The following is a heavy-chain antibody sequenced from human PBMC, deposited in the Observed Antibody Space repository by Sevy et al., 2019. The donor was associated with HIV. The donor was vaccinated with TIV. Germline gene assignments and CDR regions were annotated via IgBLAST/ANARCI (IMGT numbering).Heavy chain of an antibody. Sequence: GGSLRLSCAASGFTFSSYWMSWVRQAPGKGLEWVANIKQDGSEKYYVDSVKGRFTISRDNAKNSLYLQMNSLRAEDTAGYYCARDRRQYGDPYYYYYGMDVWGQGTTVTVSS. J-gene: IGHJ6*02. CDR3: ARDRRQYGDPYYYYYGMDV. CDR2: IKQDGSEK. D-gene: IGHD4-17*01. CDR1: GFTFSSYW. V-gene: IGHV3-7*01.